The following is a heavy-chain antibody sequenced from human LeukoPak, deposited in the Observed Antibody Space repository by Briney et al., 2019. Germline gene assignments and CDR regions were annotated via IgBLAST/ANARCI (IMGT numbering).Heavy chain of an antibody. J-gene: IGHJ6*04. Sequence: GASVKVSCKASGGTFSSYAISWVRQAPGQGLEWMGGIIPIFGTANYAQKFQGRVTITADESTSTAYMELSSLRSEDTAVYYCARVDKLLWFGELFTDYYYGMDVWGKGTTVTVSS. D-gene: IGHD3-10*01. CDR2: IIPIFGTA. CDR1: GGTFSSYA. CDR3: ARVDKLLWFGELFTDYYYGMDV. V-gene: IGHV1-69*01.